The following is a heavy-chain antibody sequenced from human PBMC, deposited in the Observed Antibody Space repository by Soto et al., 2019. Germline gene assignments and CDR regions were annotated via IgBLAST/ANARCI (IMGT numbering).Heavy chain of an antibody. D-gene: IGHD2-15*01. Sequence: ASVKVSCKVSGYTLTELSMHWVRQAPGKGLEWMGGFDPEDGETIYAQKFQGRVTMTEDTSTDTAYMELSSLRSEDTAVYYCATDGSLPATNYYYYGMDVWGQGTTVTVSS. J-gene: IGHJ6*02. CDR3: ATDGSLPATNYYYYGMDV. V-gene: IGHV1-24*01. CDR2: FDPEDGET. CDR1: GYTLTELS.